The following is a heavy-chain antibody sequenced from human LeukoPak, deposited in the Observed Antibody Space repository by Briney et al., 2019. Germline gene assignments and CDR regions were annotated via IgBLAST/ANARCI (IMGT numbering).Heavy chain of an antibody. CDR2: IYTSGST. CDR1: GGSISSYY. Sequence: SETLSLTCTVSGGSISSYYWSWIRQPAGKGLEWIGRIYTSGSTNYNPSLKSRVTMSVDTSKNQFSLKLSSVTAADTAVYYCARDRVVAVPKFYYYYGMDVWGQGTTVTVSS. D-gene: IGHD2-2*01. CDR3: ARDRVVAVPKFYYYYGMDV. J-gene: IGHJ6*02. V-gene: IGHV4-4*07.